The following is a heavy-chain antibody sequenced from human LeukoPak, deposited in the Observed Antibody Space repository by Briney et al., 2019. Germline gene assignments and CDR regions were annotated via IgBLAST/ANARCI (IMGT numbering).Heavy chain of an antibody. Sequence: ALVKVSCKASGYTFTGYYMHWVRQAPGQGLEWMGRINPNSGGTNYAQKFQGRVTMTRDTSISTAYMELSRLRSDDTAVYYCARDTLYDSSGYYYPHFDYWGQGTLVTVSS. CDR3: ARDTLYDSSGYYYPHFDY. V-gene: IGHV1-2*06. J-gene: IGHJ4*02. CDR2: INPNSGGT. CDR1: GYTFTGYY. D-gene: IGHD3-22*01.